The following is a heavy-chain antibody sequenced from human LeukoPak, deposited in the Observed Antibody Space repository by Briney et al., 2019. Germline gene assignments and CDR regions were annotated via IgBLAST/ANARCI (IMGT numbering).Heavy chain of an antibody. Sequence: PGGSLRLSCAASGFTFSSYWMRWVRQAPGKGLEWVANIKKDGSEKYYVDSVKGRFTISRDNAKTSLYLQMNSLRAEDTAVYYCARHLSGITGYTYGRGIDYWGQGTLVTVSS. V-gene: IGHV3-7*01. CDR2: IKKDGSEK. D-gene: IGHD5-18*01. CDR3: ARHLSGITGYTYGRGIDY. CDR1: GFTFSSYW. J-gene: IGHJ4*02.